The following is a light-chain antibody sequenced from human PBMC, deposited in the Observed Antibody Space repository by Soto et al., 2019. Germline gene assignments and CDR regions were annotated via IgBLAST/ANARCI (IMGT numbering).Light chain of an antibody. Sequence: QAVVTQEPSLTVSPGGTVTLTCGSSTGAVTSGHYTYWFQQRPGQAPRTLIYDTTEKHSWTPARFSGSLFGGKAALTLSGAEPEDEADYYCFASYSGVRVVGGGTQLTVL. V-gene: IGLV7-46*01. CDR3: FASYSGVRV. CDR1: TGAVTSGHY. J-gene: IGLJ2*01. CDR2: DTT.